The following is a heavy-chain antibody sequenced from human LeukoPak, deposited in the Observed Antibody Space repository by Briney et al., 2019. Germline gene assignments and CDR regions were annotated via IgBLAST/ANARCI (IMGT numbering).Heavy chain of an antibody. CDR2: ISGSGGST. V-gene: IGHV3-23*01. Sequence: GGSLRLSCAASGFTVSSNYINWVRQAPGKGLEWVSAISGSGGSTYYADSVKGRFTISRDNSKNTLYLQMNSLRAEDTAVYYCAKDRETFNDYWGQGTLVTVSS. D-gene: IGHD1-26*01. J-gene: IGHJ4*02. CDR3: AKDRETFNDY. CDR1: GFTVSSNY.